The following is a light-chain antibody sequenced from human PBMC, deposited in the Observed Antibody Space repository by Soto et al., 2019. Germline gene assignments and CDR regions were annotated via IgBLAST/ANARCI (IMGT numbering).Light chain of an antibody. J-gene: IGKJ1*01. V-gene: IGKV2-28*01. Sequence: DIVMTQSPLSLPVTPGEPASISCRSSQSLLHSNGYNYLDWYLQKPGQSPQLLIYLGSNRASGVPDRFSGSGSGTDFTLKISRVEAEDVGVYYCMQALQTPTFGQGTKVESK. CDR2: LGS. CDR3: MQALQTPT. CDR1: QSLLHSNGYNY.